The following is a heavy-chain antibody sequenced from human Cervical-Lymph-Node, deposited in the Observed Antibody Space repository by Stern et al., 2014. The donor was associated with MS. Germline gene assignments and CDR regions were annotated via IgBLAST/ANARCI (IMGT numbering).Heavy chain of an antibody. V-gene: IGHV3-15*01. CDR1: GFTFSNAW. CDR3: TTDSGYGDAFDY. J-gene: IGHJ4*02. Sequence: EVQLVESGGGLVKPGGSLRLSCAASGFTFSNAWMSWVRQAPGKGLEWVGRIKSKTDGGTTDYAAPVKGRFTISRDDSKNTLYLQMNSLKTEDTAVYYCTTDSGYGDAFDYWGQGTLVTVSS. CDR2: IKSKTDGGTT. D-gene: IGHD4-17*01.